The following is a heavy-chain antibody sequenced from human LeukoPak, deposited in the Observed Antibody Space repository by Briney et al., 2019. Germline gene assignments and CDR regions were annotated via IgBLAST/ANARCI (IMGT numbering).Heavy chain of an antibody. V-gene: IGHV3-73*01. D-gene: IGHD3-9*01. CDR3: TRLGRHSIFSWFDP. CDR2: IRSKANSYAT. J-gene: IGHJ5*02. CDR1: GFTFSGSA. Sequence: GGSLRLSCAASGFTFSGSAMHWVRRASGKGLEWVGRIRSKANSYATAYAASVKGRFTISRDDSKNTAYLQMNSLKTEDTAVYYCTRLGRHSIFSWFDPWGQGTLVTVSS.